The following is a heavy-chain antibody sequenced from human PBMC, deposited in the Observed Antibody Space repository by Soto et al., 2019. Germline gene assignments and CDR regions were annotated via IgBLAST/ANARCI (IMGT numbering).Heavy chain of an antibody. CDR1: GFSLSNARMG. Sequence: QVTLKESGPVLVKPTETLTLTCTVSGFSLSNARMGVSWIRQPPGKALEWLAHIFSNDEKSYSTSLKSRLTISKDTSKSQVVLTMTNMDPVDTATYYCALLTTITEPGGWYYYYGMDVWGQGTTVTVSS. CDR2: IFSNDEK. D-gene: IGHD5-12*01. J-gene: IGHJ6*02. V-gene: IGHV2-26*01. CDR3: ALLTTITEPGGWYYYYGMDV.